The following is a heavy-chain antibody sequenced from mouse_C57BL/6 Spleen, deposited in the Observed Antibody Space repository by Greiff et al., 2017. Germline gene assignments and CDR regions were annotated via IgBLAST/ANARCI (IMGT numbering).Heavy chain of an antibody. Sequence: VQLKQPGAELVKPGASVKLSCKASGYTFTSYWMHWVKQRPGRGLEWIGRIDPNSGGTKYNEKFKSKATLTVDKPSSTAYMQLSSLTSEDSAVXYCARSANYGNFAMDYWGQGTSVTVSS. CDR1: GYTFTSYW. CDR3: ARSANYGNFAMDY. V-gene: IGHV1-72*01. D-gene: IGHD2-1*01. J-gene: IGHJ4*01. CDR2: IDPNSGGT.